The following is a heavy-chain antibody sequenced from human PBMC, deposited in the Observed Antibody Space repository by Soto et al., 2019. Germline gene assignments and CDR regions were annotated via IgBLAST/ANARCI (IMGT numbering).Heavy chain of an antibody. V-gene: IGHV4-39*02. J-gene: IGHJ4*02. CDR3: ARDSYSAYFDY. CDR1: GGSISSSSYY. D-gene: IGHD4-4*01. Sequence: NPSETLSVTCSVSGGSISSSSYYWGWIRQPPGKGLEWIGSIYYSGSTYYNPSLKSRVTISVDTSKNQFSLKLSSVTAADTAVYYCARDSYSAYFDYWGQGTLVTVSS. CDR2: IYYSGST.